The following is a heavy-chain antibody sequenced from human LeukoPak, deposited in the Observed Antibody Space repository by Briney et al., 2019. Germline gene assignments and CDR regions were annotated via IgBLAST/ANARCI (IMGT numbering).Heavy chain of an antibody. CDR2: ISVYRGNT. CDR3: ARNEDHFIAAAPGHAFDI. CDR1: GYTFSTYA. J-gene: IGHJ3*02. Sequence: GASVKVSCKASGYTFSTYAITWVRQAPGQGLEWIGWISVYRGNTKFAQSFQGRVAMTTDTSTSTAYMELRSLRSDDTAVYYCARNEDHFIAAAPGHAFDIWGQGTMVTVSS. V-gene: IGHV1-18*01. D-gene: IGHD6-13*01.